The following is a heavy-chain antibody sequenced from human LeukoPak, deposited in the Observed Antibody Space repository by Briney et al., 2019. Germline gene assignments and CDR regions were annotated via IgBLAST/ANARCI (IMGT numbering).Heavy chain of an antibody. CDR1: GFTFSSYS. J-gene: IGHJ3*01. CDR3: ARATGDGRHAFDF. Sequence: GEPLRLSCAASGFTFSSYSMNWVRQAPGKGLEWVSYISSSGSTTYYADSVKGRFTISRDNAKNSLYLQMNSLRAEDTAIYYCARATGDGRHAFDFWGQGTMVTVSS. V-gene: IGHV3-48*04. CDR2: ISSSGSTT. D-gene: IGHD4-11*01.